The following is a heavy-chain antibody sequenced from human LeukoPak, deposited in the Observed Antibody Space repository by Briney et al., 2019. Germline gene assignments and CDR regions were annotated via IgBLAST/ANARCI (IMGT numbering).Heavy chain of an antibody. CDR2: INHSGST. CDR3: ARWANYGDYYYYYYMDV. J-gene: IGHJ6*03. V-gene: IGHV4-34*01. CDR1: GGTFSGYY. D-gene: IGHD4-17*01. Sequence: SETLSLTCAVYGGTFSGYYWSWMRQPPGKGLEWIGEINHSGSTNYNPSLKSRVTISVDTSKNQFSLKLSSVTAADTAVYYCARWANYGDYYYYYYMDVWGKGTTVTVSS.